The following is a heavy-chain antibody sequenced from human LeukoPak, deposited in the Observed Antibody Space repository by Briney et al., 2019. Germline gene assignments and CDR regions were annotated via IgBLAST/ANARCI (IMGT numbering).Heavy chain of an antibody. CDR1: GGSVSSGLNK. CDR2: ISYSGSA. CDR3: AREAECSGGSCYSYGWFDP. D-gene: IGHD2-15*01. V-gene: IGHV4-61*01. Sequence: PSETLSLTCTVSGGSVSSGLNKWSWIRQPPGKELEWIGDISYSGSASYNPSLRSRVTISLDTSTNQFSLTLGSVTAADTAVYYCAREAECSGGSCYSYGWFDPWGQGTQVTVYS. J-gene: IGHJ5*02.